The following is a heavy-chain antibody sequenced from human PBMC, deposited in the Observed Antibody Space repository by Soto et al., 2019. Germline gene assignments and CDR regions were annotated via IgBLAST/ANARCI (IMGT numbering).Heavy chain of an antibody. CDR3: ARDTGDGTFDF. Sequence: ASVKVSCKASGYTFTSYAMHWVRQAPGQRLEWMGWINAGYGNTKSSQKFQDRVTISRDTSASTAYTELTSLRSEDTAVYYCARDTGDGTFDFWGQGTLVTVSS. V-gene: IGHV1-3*01. J-gene: IGHJ4*02. CDR2: INAGYGNT. D-gene: IGHD7-27*01. CDR1: GYTFTSYA.